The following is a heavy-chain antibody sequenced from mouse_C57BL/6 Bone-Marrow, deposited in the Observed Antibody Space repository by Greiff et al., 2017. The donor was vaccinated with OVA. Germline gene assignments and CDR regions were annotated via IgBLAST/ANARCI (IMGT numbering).Heavy chain of an antibody. CDR2: ISSGSSTI. CDR3: ARGLIYYYGSRFAY. Sequence: EVNVVESGGGLVKPGGSLKLSCAASGFTFSDYGMHWVRQAPEKGLEWVAYISSGSSTIYYADTVKGRFTISSDNAKNTLFLQMTSLRSEDTAMYYCARGLIYYYGSRFAYWGQGTLVTVSA. CDR1: GFTFSDYG. V-gene: IGHV5-17*01. D-gene: IGHD1-1*01. J-gene: IGHJ3*01.